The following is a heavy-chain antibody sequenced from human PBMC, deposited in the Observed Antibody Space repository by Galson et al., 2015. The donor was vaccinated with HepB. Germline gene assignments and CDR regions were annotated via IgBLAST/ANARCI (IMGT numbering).Heavy chain of an antibody. Sequence: SLRLSCAASGFTFSNAWMNWVRQAPGKGLEWVGRIKSKTDGGTTDYAAPVKGRFTISRDDSKNTLYLQMNSLKTEDTAVYYCTTGAAAGTSPAYYYYGMDVWGQGTTVTVSS. CDR2: IKSKTDGGTT. CDR3: TTGAAAGTSPAYYYYGMDV. J-gene: IGHJ6*02. V-gene: IGHV3-15*07. D-gene: IGHD6-13*01. CDR1: GFTFSNAW.